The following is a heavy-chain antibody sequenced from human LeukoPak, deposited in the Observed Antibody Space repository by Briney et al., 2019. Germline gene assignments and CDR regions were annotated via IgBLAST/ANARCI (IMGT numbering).Heavy chain of an antibody. J-gene: IGHJ4*02. Sequence: SETLSLTCAVYGGSFSGYYWSWIRQPPGKGLEWIGEINHSGSTNYNPSLKSRVTISVGTSKNQFSLKLSSVTAADTAVYYCARAGVVVAATPLGLDYWGQGTLSPSPQ. V-gene: IGHV4-34*01. CDR3: ARAGVVVAATPLGLDY. CDR2: INHSGST. D-gene: IGHD2-15*01. CDR1: GGSFSGYY.